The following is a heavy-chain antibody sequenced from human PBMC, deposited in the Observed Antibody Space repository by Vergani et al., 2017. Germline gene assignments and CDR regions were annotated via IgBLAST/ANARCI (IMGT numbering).Heavy chain of an antibody. J-gene: IGHJ4*02. V-gene: IGHV4-59*01. Sequence: QVQLQESGPGLVKPSETLSLTCTVSGGSISSYYWSWIRQPPGKGLEWIGYIYYSGSTNYNPSLKSRVTISVDTSKNQFSLKLSSVTAADTAVYYCARDNPNLYYFDYGGQGTLVTVSS. CDR1: GGSISSYY. CDR2: IYYSGST. D-gene: IGHD1-14*01. CDR3: ARDNPNLYYFDY.